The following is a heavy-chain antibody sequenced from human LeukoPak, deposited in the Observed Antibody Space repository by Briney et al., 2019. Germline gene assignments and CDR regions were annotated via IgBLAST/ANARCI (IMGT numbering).Heavy chain of an antibody. CDR3: AKDALISYRGAWSQSDY. CDR1: GFTVCNNY. J-gene: IGHJ4*02. Sequence: GGSLRLSCAASGFTVCNNYMSWVRQAPGKGLEWVSGISGSGGNTYYVDSVKGRFTISRDNSRNTLYLQMNNLRAEDTAVYYCAKDALISYRGAWSQSDYWGQGTLVTVSS. V-gene: IGHV3-23*01. D-gene: IGHD2/OR15-2a*01. CDR2: ISGSGGNT.